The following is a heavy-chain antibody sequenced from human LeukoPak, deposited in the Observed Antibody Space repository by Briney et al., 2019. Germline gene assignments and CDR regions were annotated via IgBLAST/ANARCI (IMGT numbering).Heavy chain of an antibody. D-gene: IGHD2-8*02. CDR3: ASRPRTGIGPLDY. CDR2: ITGSGDTT. Sequence: GGSLRLSCAASGFTFNSYAMSWVRQAPGKGLELVSSITGSGDTTYYADSVKGRFTISGDNSKNTLYLHMNSLRADETAVYYCASRPRTGIGPLDYWGQGILATVSS. J-gene: IGHJ4*02. V-gene: IGHV3-23*01. CDR1: GFTFNSYA.